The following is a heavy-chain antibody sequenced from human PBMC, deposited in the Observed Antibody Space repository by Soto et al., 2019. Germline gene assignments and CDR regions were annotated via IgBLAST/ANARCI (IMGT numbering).Heavy chain of an antibody. CDR1: GYSFTTNW. J-gene: IGHJ1*01. D-gene: IGHD6-13*01. CDR2: IYPGDSDT. V-gene: IGHV5-51*01. CDR3: ARHSGVAEDGTD. Sequence: GESLKISCKGSGYSFTTNWIGWVRQMPGKGLEWMGVIYPGDSDTRYSPSFQGQVAISADKSINTAYLQWSSLKASDTAMYYCARHSGVAEDGTDWGQGTLVTVS.